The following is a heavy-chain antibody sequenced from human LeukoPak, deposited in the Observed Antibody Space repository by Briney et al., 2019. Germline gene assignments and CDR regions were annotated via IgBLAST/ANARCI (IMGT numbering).Heavy chain of an antibody. J-gene: IGHJ3*01. V-gene: IGHV4-4*07. CDR2: IYTSGNT. Sequence: SETLSLTCTVSGGSISSSYWSWLRQPAGKGLEWIGRIYTSGNTDYNPSLKGRASVSQDTSKNQLSLKLTSVTAADTAVYYCARNPDVFDLWGQGTMVTASS. CDR1: GGSISSSY. CDR3: ARNPDVFDL.